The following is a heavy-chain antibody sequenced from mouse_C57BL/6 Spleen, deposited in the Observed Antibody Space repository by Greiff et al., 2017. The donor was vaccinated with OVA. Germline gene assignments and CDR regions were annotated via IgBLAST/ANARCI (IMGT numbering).Heavy chain of an antibody. Sequence: VQLQESGAELVRPGASVTLSCKASGYTFTDYEMHWVKQTPVHGLEWIGAIDPETGGTAYNQKFKGKAILTADKSSSTAYMELRSLTSEDSAVYYCTRGTVEGFAYGGQGTLVTVSA. CDR3: TRGTVEGFAY. CDR1: GYTFTDYE. J-gene: IGHJ3*01. CDR2: IDPETGGT. V-gene: IGHV1-15*01. D-gene: IGHD1-1*01.